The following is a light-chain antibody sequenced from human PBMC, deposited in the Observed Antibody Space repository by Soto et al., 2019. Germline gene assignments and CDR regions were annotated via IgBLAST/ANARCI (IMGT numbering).Light chain of an antibody. CDR3: SSYASSSTLVV. CDR2: DVS. J-gene: IGLJ2*01. Sequence: QPASVSGSPGQSITISCTGTSSDVGGYNYVSWYQQHPGKAPKLMIYDVSNRPSGVSNRFSGSKSGNTASLTISGLQAEDEADYYCSSYASSSTLVVFGGGTKLTVL. CDR1: SSDVGGYNY. V-gene: IGLV2-14*01.